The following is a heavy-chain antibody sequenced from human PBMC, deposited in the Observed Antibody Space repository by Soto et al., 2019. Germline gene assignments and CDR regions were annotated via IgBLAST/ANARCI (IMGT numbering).Heavy chain of an antibody. V-gene: IGHV3-48*02. D-gene: IGHD3-3*01. Sequence: GSVRLSCVASGFSFSNYNMNCVRHAPGKWLEWVSYITDSSDTVHYADSVRGRFTISRDNAESSLYLQMNSLRDEDTAVYVCARDFGKGYYLQYLGRGT. CDR3: ARDFGKGYYLQY. CDR2: ITDSSDTV. CDR1: GFSFSNYN. J-gene: IGHJ4*02.